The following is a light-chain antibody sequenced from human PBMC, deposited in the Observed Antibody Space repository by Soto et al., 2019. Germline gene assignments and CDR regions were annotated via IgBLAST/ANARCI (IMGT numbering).Light chain of an antibody. CDR3: QQSYTTPRT. J-gene: IGKJ2*02. V-gene: IGKV1-39*01. CDR1: QSISSY. CDR2: AAS. Sequence: DIQRTQSPSSLSASVGDRVTITCRASQSISSYLNWYQQKPGKAPKLLIDAASSLQSGVPSRFSGTGSGTDFTLTISSLQPEDFATYYCQQSYTTPRTLGQGTKLEIK.